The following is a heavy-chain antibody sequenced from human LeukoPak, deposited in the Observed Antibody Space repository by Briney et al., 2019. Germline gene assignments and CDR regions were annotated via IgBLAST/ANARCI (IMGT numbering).Heavy chain of an antibody. CDR1: GFTFSSYA. CDR3: AKNSEKVVNLNMVYYYYYMDV. CDR2: ISGSGGST. J-gene: IGHJ6*03. V-gene: IGHV3-23*01. D-gene: IGHD2-21*01. Sequence: QPGGSLRLSCAASGFTFSSYAMSWVRQAPGKGLEWVSAISGSGGSTYYADSVKGRFTISRDNSKNTLYLQMNSLRAEDTAVYYCAKNSEKVVNLNMVYYYYYMDVWGKGTTVTISS.